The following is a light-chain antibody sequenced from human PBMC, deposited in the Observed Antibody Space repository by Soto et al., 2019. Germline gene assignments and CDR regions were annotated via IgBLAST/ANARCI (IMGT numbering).Light chain of an antibody. CDR1: SSDVGGYNY. Sequence: QSALTQPASVSGSPGQSITISCTGSSSDVGGYNYVSWYQQHPGKAPKLMIYDVSNRPSGISNRVSGSKSGNTASLTLSGLQAEDEADYYCSSYTSSSTLVFGRGTKLTVL. CDR3: SSYTSSSTLV. V-gene: IGLV2-14*01. J-gene: IGLJ2*01. CDR2: DVS.